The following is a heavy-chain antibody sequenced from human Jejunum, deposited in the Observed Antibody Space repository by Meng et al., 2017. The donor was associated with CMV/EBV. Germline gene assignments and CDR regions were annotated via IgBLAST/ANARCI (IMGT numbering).Heavy chain of an antibody. V-gene: IGHV3-7*01. J-gene: IGHJ4*02. CDR2: IKEDGSEK. Sequence: SCGVSGFTFTTSWMSWVRQAPGKGLEWVANIKEDGSEKHYVDSVKGRFTISRDNAKNSLYLQMNSLRVDDTAVYYCATRGQALANWGQGTLVTVSS. CDR3: ATRGQALAN. CDR1: GFTFTTSW.